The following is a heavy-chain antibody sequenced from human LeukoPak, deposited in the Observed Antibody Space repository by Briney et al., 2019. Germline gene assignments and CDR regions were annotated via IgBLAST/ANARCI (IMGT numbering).Heavy chain of an antibody. CDR3: AKGHPGDAYYCYYGMDV. V-gene: IGHV3-23*01. CDR2: LSGSGGTT. Sequence: PGGSLGLSCAASGFTFSDYYMSWVRQAPGKGLEWVSALSGSGGTTYSADSVKGRFTISRDNSKNTLYLQMNSLRAEDTAVYYCAKGHPGDAYYCYYGMDVWGQGTTVTVSS. J-gene: IGHJ6*02. CDR1: GFTFSDYY. D-gene: IGHD1-26*01.